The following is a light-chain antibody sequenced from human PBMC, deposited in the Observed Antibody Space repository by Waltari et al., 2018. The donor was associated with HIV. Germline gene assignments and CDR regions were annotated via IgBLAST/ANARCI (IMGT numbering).Light chain of an antibody. CDR2: DNN. Sequence: QSVLAQPPSVSAAPGQKVTISCSGSNPNIGNNYVSWYQQLPGTAPKLLIYDNNKRPSGIPDRCSGSKSGTSATLGITGLQTGDEADYYCGTWDSSLSAGVFGGGTKLTVL. CDR1: NPNIGNNY. CDR3: GTWDSSLSAGV. J-gene: IGLJ2*01. V-gene: IGLV1-51*01.